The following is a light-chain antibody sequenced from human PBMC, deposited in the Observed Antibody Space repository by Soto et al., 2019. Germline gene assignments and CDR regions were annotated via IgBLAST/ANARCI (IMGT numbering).Light chain of an antibody. CDR3: QQSYSSPYA. V-gene: IGKV1-39*01. CDR2: AAS. J-gene: IGKJ2*01. Sequence: DLQMIQSPSYLSASVGDRVTITCRASQSISSYLNWYQQKPGKAPKLLIYAASSLQSGVPSRFSGSGSGTDFPLTINSLQPEDFASYYCQQSYSSPYAFGQGTKLEIK. CDR1: QSISSY.